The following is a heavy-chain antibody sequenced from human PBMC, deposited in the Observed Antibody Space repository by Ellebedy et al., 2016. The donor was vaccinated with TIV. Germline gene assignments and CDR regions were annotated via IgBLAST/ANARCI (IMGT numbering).Heavy chain of an antibody. Sequence: GESLKISXAASGFTFSSYSFNWVRQAPGKGLEWLSYISSSSTNMYYADSVKGRFTISRDNAKNSLYLQMNSLGAEDTAVYFCARGRYYCSSTSCYAPSWFDPWGQGTLVTVSS. CDR2: ISSSSTNM. V-gene: IGHV3-48*04. J-gene: IGHJ5*02. CDR1: GFTFSSYS. D-gene: IGHD2-2*01. CDR3: ARGRYYCSSTSCYAPSWFDP.